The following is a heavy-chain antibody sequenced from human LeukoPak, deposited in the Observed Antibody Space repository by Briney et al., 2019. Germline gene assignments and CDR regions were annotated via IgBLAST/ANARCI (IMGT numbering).Heavy chain of an antibody. CDR1: GGSISSSSYY. CDR2: IYTSGST. Sequence: PSETLSLTCTVSGGSISSSSYYWSWIRQPAGKGLEWIGRIYTSGSTNYNPSLKSRVTMSVDTSKNQFSLKLSSVTAADTAVYYCARERGGQMSGGWYYFDYWGQGTLVTVSS. D-gene: IGHD6-19*01. J-gene: IGHJ4*02. CDR3: ARERGGQMSGGWYYFDY. V-gene: IGHV4-61*02.